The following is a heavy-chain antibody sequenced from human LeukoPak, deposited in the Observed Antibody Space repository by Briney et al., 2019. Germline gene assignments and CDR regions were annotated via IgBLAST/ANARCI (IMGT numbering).Heavy chain of an antibody. CDR2: IYHSGSV. V-gene: IGHV4-59*01. J-gene: IGHJ4*02. CDR1: GGSISNYY. Sequence: SETLSLTCTVSGGSISNYYWSWIRQPPGKGLEWIGYIYHSGSVNYNPSLKSRVTISVDTTNNQFSLKLNSVTAADTAVYYCARGGGFGSPPAYWGQGSLVTVSS. D-gene: IGHD3-10*01. CDR3: ARGGGFGSPPAY.